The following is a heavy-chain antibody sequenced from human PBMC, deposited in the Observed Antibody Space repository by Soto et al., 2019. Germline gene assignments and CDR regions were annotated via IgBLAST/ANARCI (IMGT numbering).Heavy chain of an antibody. J-gene: IGHJ3*02. V-gene: IGHV4-31*03. Sequence: PSETLSLTCTVSGGSISSGSYYWSWIRQHPGKGLEWIGYICYIGSTYSNPSLKSRVTISVDTSKNQFSLKLSSVTAADTAVYYCARRQYYDILTGYYGPGAGDAFEICGQGKRIPVSS. CDR1: GGSISSGSYY. D-gene: IGHD3-9*01. CDR2: ICYIGST. CDR3: ARRQYYDILTGYYGPGAGDAFEI.